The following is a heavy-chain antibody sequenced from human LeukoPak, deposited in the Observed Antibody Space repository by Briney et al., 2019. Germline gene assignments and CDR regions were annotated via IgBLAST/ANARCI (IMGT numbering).Heavy chain of an antibody. D-gene: IGHD3-3*01. CDR1: GASFSSYS. V-gene: IGHV4-34*01. Sequence: PSETLSLTCAVSGASFSSYSWNWIRQPPGAGLEWIAGINFTGNTENGTTSYSPSLKSQVPISADTSTNQLSLHLRSATVADTGVYFCARAFSGFWEFDFWGQGTLVTVSS. CDR2: INFTGNTENGTT. CDR3: ARAFSGFWEFDF. J-gene: IGHJ4*02.